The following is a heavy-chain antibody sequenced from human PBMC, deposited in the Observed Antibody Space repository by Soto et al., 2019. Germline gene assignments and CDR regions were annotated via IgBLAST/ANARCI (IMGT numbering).Heavy chain of an antibody. J-gene: IGHJ4*02. D-gene: IGHD2-8*01. CDR2: IAVGSGYT. CDR1: GFTFTSSA. V-gene: IGHV1-58*01. Sequence: SVKVSCKASGFTFTSSAFQWVRQARGQRLEWIGWIAVGSGYTNYAQRFQDRVTLTRDVSTATTYMELSRLTSEDTAIYYCAADATAWQQMVPSDYWGQGTLVTVSS. CDR3: AADATAWQQMVPSDY.